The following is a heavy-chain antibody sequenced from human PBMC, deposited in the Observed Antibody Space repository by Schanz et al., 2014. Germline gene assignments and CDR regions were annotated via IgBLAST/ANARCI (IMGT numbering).Heavy chain of an antibody. CDR2: ISSSSSTI. V-gene: IGHV3-11*04. Sequence: GGSLRLSFAASGFTFSDYYMTWIRQAPGKGLEWVSYISSSSSTIYYADSVKGRFTISRDNAKNSLYLQMNSLRAEDTGVYYCARGREVVAKIFDVWGQGTMVTVSS. J-gene: IGHJ3*01. D-gene: IGHD3-22*01. CDR3: ARGREVVAKIFDV. CDR1: GFTFSDYY.